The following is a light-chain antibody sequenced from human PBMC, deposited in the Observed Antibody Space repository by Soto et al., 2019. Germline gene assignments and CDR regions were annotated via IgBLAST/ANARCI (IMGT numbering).Light chain of an antibody. V-gene: IGKV4-1*01. Sequence: DIVMTQSPDSLAVSLGERATINCKSSQSLLHLAWYQQKPGQPPKLLIYWASTRESGVPDRFSGSGSGTDFTLTISSLQAEDVAVYYCQQYYTTPVTCGQGTKVEIK. CDR2: WAS. CDR1: QSLLH. CDR3: QQYYTTPVT. J-gene: IGKJ1*01.